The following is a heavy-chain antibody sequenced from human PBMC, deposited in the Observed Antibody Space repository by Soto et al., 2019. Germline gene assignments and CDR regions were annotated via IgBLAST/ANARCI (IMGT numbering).Heavy chain of an antibody. Sequence: SETQCLTCAASGGSISYNTGWTWVRQPPGKGLEWIGEIYHSGATNYNPSLKSRVAMSVDRSKNQFSLMLNSVTAADTAVYYCSRGGTGFLEYWGQGTPVTVSS. CDR2: IYHSGAT. CDR1: GGSISYNTG. V-gene: IGHV4-4*02. J-gene: IGHJ4*02. CDR3: SRGGTGFLEY. D-gene: IGHD1-1*01.